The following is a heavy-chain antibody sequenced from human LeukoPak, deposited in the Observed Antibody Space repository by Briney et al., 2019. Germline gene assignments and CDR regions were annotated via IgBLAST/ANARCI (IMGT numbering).Heavy chain of an antibody. CDR1: GFTFSKYS. Sequence: GGSLRLSCAAAGFTFSKYSMTWVRQAAGRGLEWDSFINTDGGTTYYADAVRGRFTITRDNAKNSLYRQMNSLRAEDTAIYYCARDNWKDYWGQGTPVTGSS. V-gene: IGHV3-48*04. CDR3: ARDNWKDY. J-gene: IGHJ4*02. D-gene: IGHD1-20*01. CDR2: INTDGGTT.